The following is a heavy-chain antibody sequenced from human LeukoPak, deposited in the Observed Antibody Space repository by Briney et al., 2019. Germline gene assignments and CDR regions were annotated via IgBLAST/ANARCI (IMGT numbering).Heavy chain of an antibody. Sequence: ASVKVSCKPSGYTFTGYYMHWVRQAPGQGLEWMGWINPNSGGTNYAQKFQGRVTMIRDTSISTAYMELSRLASDDTAVYYCARDQAALAARPFDYWGQGTLVTVSS. CDR2: INPNSGGT. CDR3: ARDQAALAARPFDY. J-gene: IGHJ4*02. CDR1: GYTFTGYY. V-gene: IGHV1-2*02. D-gene: IGHD6-6*01.